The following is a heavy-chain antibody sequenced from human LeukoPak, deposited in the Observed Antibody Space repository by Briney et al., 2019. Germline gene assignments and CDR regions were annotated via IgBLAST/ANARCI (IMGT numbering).Heavy chain of an antibody. CDR1: GGSFSAYY. D-gene: IGHD5-12*01. J-gene: IGHJ4*02. CDR2: INHSGSP. V-gene: IGHV4-34*01. Sequence: NPSETLSLTCAVYGGSFSAYYWSWIRQPPGKGLEWIGEINHSGSPNYNPSLKSRVTISLDTSKNQFSLKLSSVTAADTAVYYCARRFRGYSAYDTIDYWGQGTLVTVSS. CDR3: ARRFRGYSAYDTIDY.